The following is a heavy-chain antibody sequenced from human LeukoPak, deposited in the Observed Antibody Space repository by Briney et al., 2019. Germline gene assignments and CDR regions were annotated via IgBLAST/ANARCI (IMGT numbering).Heavy chain of an antibody. CDR1: GFTFSSYA. J-gene: IGHJ4*02. CDR2: ISYDGSNK. CDR3: ARAGRGYCSSTSCFLFDY. V-gene: IGHV3-30-3*01. D-gene: IGHD2-2*01. Sequence: GGSLRLSCAASGFTFSSYAMHWVRQAPGKGLEWVAVISYDGSNKYYADSVKGRFTISRDNSKNTLYLQMNSLRAEDTAVYYCARAGRGYCSSTSCFLFDYWGQGTLVTVSS.